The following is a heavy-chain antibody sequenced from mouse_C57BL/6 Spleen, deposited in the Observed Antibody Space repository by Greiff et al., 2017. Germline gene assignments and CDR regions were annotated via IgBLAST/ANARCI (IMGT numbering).Heavy chain of an antibody. CDR3: ARWPHDGYFWYFDV. CDR2: IYPGDGDT. D-gene: IGHD2-3*01. Sequence: QVQLQQSGPELVKPGASVKISCKASGYAFSSSWMNWVKQRPGQGLEWIGRIYPGDGDTNYNGKFKGKATLTADKSSSTAYMRLSSLTSEDSAVYFCARWPHDGYFWYFDVWGTGTTVTVSS. J-gene: IGHJ1*03. V-gene: IGHV1-82*01. CDR1: GYAFSSSW.